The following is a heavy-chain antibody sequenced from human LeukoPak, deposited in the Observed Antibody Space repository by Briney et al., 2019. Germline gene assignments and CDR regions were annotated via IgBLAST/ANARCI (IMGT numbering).Heavy chain of an antibody. CDR1: GGTFSNYA. Sequence: SVKVSCKASGGTFSNYAISWVRQAPGQGLEWMGRIIPDFGTANYAQKFQGRVTITADKSTSTAYMELSSLRSEDTAVYYCARGEGYCTNGVCSSLGWFDPWGQGTLVTASP. CDR2: IIPDFGTA. V-gene: IGHV1-69*06. J-gene: IGHJ5*02. CDR3: ARGEGYCTNGVCSSLGWFDP. D-gene: IGHD2-8*01.